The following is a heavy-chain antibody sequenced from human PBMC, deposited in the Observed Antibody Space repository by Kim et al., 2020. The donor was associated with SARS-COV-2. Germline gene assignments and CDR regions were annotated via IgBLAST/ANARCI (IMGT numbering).Heavy chain of an antibody. D-gene: IGHD2-15*01. CDR3: ARTGSCYDEYYYYGMDV. Sequence: QSRVTISVDTSKNQFSLKLSSVTAADTAVYYCARTGSCYDEYYYYGMDVWGQGTTVTVSS. J-gene: IGHJ6*02. V-gene: IGHV4-34*01.